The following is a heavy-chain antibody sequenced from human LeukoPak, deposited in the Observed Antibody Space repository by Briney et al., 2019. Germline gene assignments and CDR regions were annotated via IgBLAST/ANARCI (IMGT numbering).Heavy chain of an antibody. V-gene: IGHV1-3*03. CDR2: INAGNGNT. Sequence: ASVKVSCKASGYTFTSYAMHWVRQAPGQRLEWMGWINAGNGNTKYSQEFQGRVTITRDTSASTAYMELSSLRSEDMAVYYCARSCSSSWYSNYCYYYMDVWGKGTTVTVSS. D-gene: IGHD6-13*01. CDR3: ARSCSSSWYSNYCYYYMDV. CDR1: GYTFTSYA. J-gene: IGHJ6*03.